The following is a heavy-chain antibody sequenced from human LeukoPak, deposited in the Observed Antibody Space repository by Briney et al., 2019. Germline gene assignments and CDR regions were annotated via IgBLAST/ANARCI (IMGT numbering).Heavy chain of an antibody. V-gene: IGHV4-34*01. Sequence: PSETLSLTCAVYGGSFSGYYWSWIRQPPGKGLEWIGEINHSGSTNCNPSLKSRVTISVDTSKNQFSLKLSSVTAADTAVYYCARHPMGTYYYGSGSFDYWGQGTLVTVSS. J-gene: IGHJ4*02. CDR2: INHSGST. D-gene: IGHD3-10*01. CDR1: GGSFSGYY. CDR3: ARHPMGTYYYGSGSFDY.